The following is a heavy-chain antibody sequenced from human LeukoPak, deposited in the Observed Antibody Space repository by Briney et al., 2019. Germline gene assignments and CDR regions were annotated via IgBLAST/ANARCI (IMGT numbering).Heavy chain of an antibody. V-gene: IGHV3-13*05. J-gene: IGHJ6*04. CDR1: GFTFSSYD. D-gene: IGHD2-15*01. Sequence: GGSLRLSCAASGFTFSSYDMHWVRQGKGLEWVSAIGTAGDPYYPGSVKGRFTISRENAENSLYLQMNSLRAGDTAVYYCARSRSLLLHGMDVWGKGTTVTVSS. CDR2: IGTAGDP. CDR3: ARSRSLLLHGMDV.